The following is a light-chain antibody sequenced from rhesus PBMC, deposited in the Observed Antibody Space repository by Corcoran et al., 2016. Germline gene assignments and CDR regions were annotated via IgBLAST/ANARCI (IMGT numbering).Light chain of an antibody. Sequence: QSVLTQPPSASGAPGQSVTISCSLGSANIGVNYVYWYQHISGRAPTLLIYNIYLRPSGVPGRFSASRSGTSASLAVSGLQSDDEADYYCAGFDETLCGPLFGSGTNLTVL. CDR2: NIY. J-gene: IGLJ6*01. CDR1: SANIGVNY. V-gene: IGLV1-72*02. CDR3: AGFDETLCGPL.